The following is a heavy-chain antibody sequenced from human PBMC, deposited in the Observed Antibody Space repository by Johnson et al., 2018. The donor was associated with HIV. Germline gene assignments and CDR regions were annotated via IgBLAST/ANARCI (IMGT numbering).Heavy chain of an antibody. J-gene: IGHJ3*02. V-gene: IGHV3-30*01. CDR2: ISYDGSNE. D-gene: IGHD5-24*01. Sequence: QVQLVESGGGVVQAGRSLRLSCAASGFTFSTYAMNWVRQGPGKGLEWVAVISYDGSNEYYPDSVRGRFSISRDNSKNTLYLQMNSLRAEDTAVYYCARGSWRWVQQHAFDIWGQGTMVTVSS. CDR1: GFTFSTYA. CDR3: ARGSWRWVQQHAFDI.